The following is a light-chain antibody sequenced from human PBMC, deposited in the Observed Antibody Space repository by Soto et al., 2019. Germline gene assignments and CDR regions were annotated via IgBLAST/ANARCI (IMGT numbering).Light chain of an antibody. CDR3: MQALQTPPT. V-gene: IGKV2-28*01. Sequence: DLVMTQSPLSLPVTPGEPASISCRSSQSLLHTNGYNYLNWYLQKPGQSPQLLIYLGSNRATGVPDRFSGRGSGTDFTLKISRVEAEDVGVYYCMQALQTPPTFGQGTKLEIK. CDR2: LGS. J-gene: IGKJ2*01. CDR1: QSLLHTNGYNY.